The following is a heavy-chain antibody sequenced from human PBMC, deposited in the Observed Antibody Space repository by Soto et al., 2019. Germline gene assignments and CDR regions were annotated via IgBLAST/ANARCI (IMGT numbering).Heavy chain of an antibody. CDR1: GYTFTGYY. V-gene: IGHV1-2*02. Sequence: GASVKVSCKASGYTFTGYYMHWVRQAPGQGLEWMGWINPNSGGTNYAQKFQGRVTMTRDTSISTAYMELSRLRSDDTAVYYCARGSRSSGWSGNWFDPWGQGTLVTVS. CDR2: INPNSGGT. CDR3: ARGSRSSGWSGNWFDP. J-gene: IGHJ5*02. D-gene: IGHD6-19*01.